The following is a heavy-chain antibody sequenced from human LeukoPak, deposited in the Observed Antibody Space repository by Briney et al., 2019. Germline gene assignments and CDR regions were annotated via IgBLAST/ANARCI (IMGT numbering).Heavy chain of an antibody. V-gene: IGHV1-46*01. CDR1: GYTFTSYY. J-gene: IGHJ6*02. CDR2: INPSGGST. CDR3: ARASSSPYTAYYYYGMDV. Sequence: ASVKVSCKASGYTFTSYYMHWVRQAPGQGLEWMGIINPSGGSTSYAQKFQGRVTITADESTSTAYMELSSLRSEDTAVYYCARASSSPYTAYYYYGMDVWGQGTTVTVSS. D-gene: IGHD6-13*01.